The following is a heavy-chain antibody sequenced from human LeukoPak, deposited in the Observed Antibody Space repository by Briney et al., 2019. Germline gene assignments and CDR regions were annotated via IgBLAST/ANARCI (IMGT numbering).Heavy chain of an antibody. CDR3: ARGEEYYYDG. CDR1: GGSINNYY. Sequence: PSETLSLTCTLSGGSINNYYWSWIRQPPGKGLEWIGEINHSGSTNYNPSLKSRVTISVDTSKNQFSLKLSSVTAADTAVYYCARGEEYYYDGWGQGTLVTVSS. D-gene: IGHD3-22*01. V-gene: IGHV4-34*01. CDR2: INHSGST. J-gene: IGHJ4*02.